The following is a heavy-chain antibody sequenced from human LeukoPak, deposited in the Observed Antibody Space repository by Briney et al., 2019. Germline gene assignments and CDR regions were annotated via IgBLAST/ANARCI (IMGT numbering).Heavy chain of an antibody. J-gene: IGHJ4*02. CDR3: ARDHIVVVPSIDY. CDR2: ISSSSSYI. Sequence: GGSLRLSCAVSGLTLSNVWMNWVRQAPGKGLEWVSSISSSSSYIYYADSVKGRFTISRDNAKNSLYLQMNSLRAEDTAVYYCARDHIVVVPSIDYWGQGTLVTVSS. CDR1: GLTLSNVW. V-gene: IGHV3-21*01. D-gene: IGHD3-22*01.